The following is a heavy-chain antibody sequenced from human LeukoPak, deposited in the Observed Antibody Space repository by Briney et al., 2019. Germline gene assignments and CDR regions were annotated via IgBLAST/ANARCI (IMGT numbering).Heavy chain of an antibody. Sequence: SETLSLTCTDSGGSISSYYWSWIRQPPGKGLEWIGYIYYSGSTNYNPSLKSRVTISVDTSKNQFSLKLSSVTAADTAVYYCARLFFSGSYYFDYWGQGTLVTVSS. CDR1: GGSISSYY. D-gene: IGHD1-26*01. J-gene: IGHJ4*02. V-gene: IGHV4-59*08. CDR2: IYYSGST. CDR3: ARLFFSGSYYFDY.